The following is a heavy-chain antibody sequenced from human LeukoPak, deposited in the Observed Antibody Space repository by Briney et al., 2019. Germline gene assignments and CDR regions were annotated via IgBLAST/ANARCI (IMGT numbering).Heavy chain of an antibody. D-gene: IGHD3-22*01. J-gene: IGHJ4*02. V-gene: IGHV5-51*01. CDR3: ATSYYYDSSGYSGSFDY. CDR1: GYSFTSYW. Sequence: GESLKISCKGSGYSFTSYWIGWVRQLPGKGLEWMGIIYPGDSDTRYSPSFQGQVTISADKSISTAYLQWSSLKASDTAMYYCATSYYYDSSGYSGSFDYWGQGTLVTVSS. CDR2: IYPGDSDT.